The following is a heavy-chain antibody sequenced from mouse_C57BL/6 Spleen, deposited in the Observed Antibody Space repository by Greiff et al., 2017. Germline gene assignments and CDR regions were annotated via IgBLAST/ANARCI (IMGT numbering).Heavy chain of an antibody. V-gene: IGHV1-72*01. D-gene: IGHD2-1*01. CDR2: IDPNRGGT. CDR1: GYTFTSYW. J-gene: IGHJ3*01. CDR3: AREGAYGNYVGWFAY. Sequence: QVQLQQPGAELVKPGASVKLSCKASGYTFTSYWMHWVKQRPGRGLEWIGRIDPNRGGTKYNEKFKSKATLTVDKPSSTAYMQLSSLTSEDSAVYYCAREGAYGNYVGWFAYWGQGTLVTVSA.